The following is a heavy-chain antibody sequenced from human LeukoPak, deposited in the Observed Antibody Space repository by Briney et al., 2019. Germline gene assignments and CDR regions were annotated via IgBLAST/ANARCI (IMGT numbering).Heavy chain of an antibody. Sequence: RPSETLSLTCTVSGDSISSSRYYWGWIRQPPGKGLEWIGSIYYSGSTYYNPSLRSRLTISVDTSKSQLSLRLNSATAADTAVYYCASQPKRYCNGGSCFVDFYYMDVWGKGTTVTVSS. V-gene: IGHV4-39*01. D-gene: IGHD2-15*01. CDR1: GDSISSSRYY. CDR3: ASQPKRYCNGGSCFVDFYYMDV. J-gene: IGHJ6*03. CDR2: IYYSGST.